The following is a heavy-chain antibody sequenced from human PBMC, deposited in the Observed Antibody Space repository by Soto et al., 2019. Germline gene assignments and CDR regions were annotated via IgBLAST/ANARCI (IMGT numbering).Heavy chain of an antibody. D-gene: IGHD2-21*02. V-gene: IGHV4-4*02. J-gene: IGHJ5*02. CDR1: GGTVASSHW. CDR3: AREIVTAGGNNHFDP. Sequence: QVQLQESGPRLVKPSESLSLTCGVSGGTVASSHWWSWVRQSPGRGLEWIGNVYHTGDTNFNPSLQRRVTFSVDKSNNQFSLRLTSVTAADTAVYFCAREIVTAGGNNHFDPWGPGTLVTVSS. CDR2: VYHTGDT.